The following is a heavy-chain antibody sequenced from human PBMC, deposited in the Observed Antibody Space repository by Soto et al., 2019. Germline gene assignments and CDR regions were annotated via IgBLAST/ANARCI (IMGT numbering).Heavy chain of an antibody. V-gene: IGHV4-61*01. CDR2: LSYGGST. Sequence: SETLSLTCAVSGASVSDGSDFWSWIRQPPGKGLEWLGYLSYGGSTRYNPSLKSRVTISSDTSKNQFSLRLFSVTAADTALYSCVRATGYSSTWYDSWGQGQLVTVSS. J-gene: IGHJ5*01. CDR3: VRATGYSSTWYDS. CDR1: GASVSDGSDF. D-gene: IGHD6-13*01.